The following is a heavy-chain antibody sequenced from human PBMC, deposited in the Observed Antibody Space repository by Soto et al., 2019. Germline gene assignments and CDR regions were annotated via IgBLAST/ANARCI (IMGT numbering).Heavy chain of an antibody. CDR1: GYTFTNYW. CDR2: VYPGDSDT. J-gene: IGHJ6*02. Sequence: GESLKISCKGSGYTFTNYWIGWVRQMPGKGLEWMGIVYPGDSDTKYNPSFQGQVTISADKSITTTYLQWSSLKASDTAIYYCAASIFYYGMDVWGQGTTVTVSS. CDR3: AASIFYYGMDV. V-gene: IGHV5-51*01.